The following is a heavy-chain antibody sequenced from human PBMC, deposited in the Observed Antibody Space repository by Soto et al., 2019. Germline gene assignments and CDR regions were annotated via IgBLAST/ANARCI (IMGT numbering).Heavy chain of an antibody. Sequence: VQLVQSGAEVKKPGSSVKVSCKASGGTFSSYAISWVRQAPGQGLEWMGGIIPIFGTANYAQKFQGRVTSTADESTSTAYMELSSLRSEDTAVYYCARCKRRATPRYYYYDYGMYVWGQGTTVTVSS. J-gene: IGHJ6*02. CDR2: IIPIFGTA. D-gene: IGHD1-26*01. CDR1: GGTFSSYA. CDR3: ARCKRRATPRYYYYDYGMYV. V-gene: IGHV1-69*01.